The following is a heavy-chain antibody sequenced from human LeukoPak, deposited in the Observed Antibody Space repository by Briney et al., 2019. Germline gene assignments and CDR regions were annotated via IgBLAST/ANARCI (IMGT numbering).Heavy chain of an antibody. Sequence: GGALRLSCAASGFTFSSYWMHGVRQAPGKGLVWVSCINSDESSARHADSVKGRFTISRDNAKNTLYLQMNSLRAEDTAVYYCARDYGYYYGMDAWGQGTTVTVSS. D-gene: IGHD3-10*01. CDR3: ARDYGYYYGMDA. V-gene: IGHV3-74*01. CDR2: INSDESSA. J-gene: IGHJ6*02. CDR1: GFTFSSYW.